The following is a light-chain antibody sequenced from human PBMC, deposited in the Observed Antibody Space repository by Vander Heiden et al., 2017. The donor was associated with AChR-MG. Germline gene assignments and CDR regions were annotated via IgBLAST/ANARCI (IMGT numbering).Light chain of an antibody. V-gene: IGLV2-14*03. J-gene: IGLJ2*01. CDR3: SSYTSSNTVL. CDR1: SSDVGGYNF. Sequence: QSALTQPASVSGSPGQSITISCTGTSSDVGGYNFVSWYQQHPGKAPKLMIYDVSERPSGVSYRFSGSKSGFTASLTISGLQAEDEADYYCSSYTSSNTVLFGGGTKLTVL. CDR2: DVS.